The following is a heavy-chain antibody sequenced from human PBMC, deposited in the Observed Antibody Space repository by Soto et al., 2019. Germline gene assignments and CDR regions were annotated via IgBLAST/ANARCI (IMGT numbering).Heavy chain of an antibody. CDR2: IKPDGSEK. J-gene: IGHJ3*02. V-gene: IGHV3-7*04. CDR1: GFTFSSYW. Sequence: GGSLRLSCAAAGFTFSSYWMSWVRQAPGKGLEWVANIKPDGSEKWYVDSVKGRFTISRDNAKNSLYLQMNSLRAEDTAVYYCARGDYYDSSGPFSDAFDIWGQGTTVTVSS. CDR3: ARGDYYDSSGPFSDAFDI. D-gene: IGHD3-22*01.